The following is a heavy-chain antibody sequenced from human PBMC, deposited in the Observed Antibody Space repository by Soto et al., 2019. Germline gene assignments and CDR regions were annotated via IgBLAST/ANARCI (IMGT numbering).Heavy chain of an antibody. D-gene: IGHD1-7*01. J-gene: IGHJ4*02. Sequence: VASVKVSCKASGYTFSGYYMHWVRQAPGQGLEWMGWINSKTGGTNYAQKFQDRVTVTRDTSISSAYMELSRLRSDDTAVYYCARESAVTGTHPLDYWGQGTLVTVSS. CDR1: GYTFSGYY. CDR3: ARESAVTGTHPLDY. V-gene: IGHV1-2*02. CDR2: INSKTGGT.